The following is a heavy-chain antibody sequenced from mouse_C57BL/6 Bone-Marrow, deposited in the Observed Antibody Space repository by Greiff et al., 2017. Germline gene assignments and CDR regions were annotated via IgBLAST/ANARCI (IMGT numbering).Heavy chain of an antibody. CDR2: INPNNGGT. CDR3: ARRDYYGSSFAY. V-gene: IGHV1-18*01. Sequence: VQLQQSGPELVKPGASVKIPCKASGYTFTDYNMDWVKQSHGKSLEWIGDINPNNGGTIYNQKFKGKATLTVDKSSSTAYMELRSLTSEDTAVYYCARRDYYGSSFAYWGQGTLVTVSA. J-gene: IGHJ3*01. D-gene: IGHD1-1*01. CDR1: GYTFTDYN.